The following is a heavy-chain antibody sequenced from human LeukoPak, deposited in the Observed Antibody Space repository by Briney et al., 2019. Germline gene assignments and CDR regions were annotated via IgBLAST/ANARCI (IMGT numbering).Heavy chain of an antibody. CDR2: ITAGNYST. V-gene: IGHV3-23*01. D-gene: IGHD4-17*01. Sequence: GGSLRLSYAASGFSFSSFAMTWVRQAPGKGLEWLSSITAGNYSTYNTDSVNGRFTISRDDSKNTLYLQMNSLRADDTALYYCTRDPNGDYVDAFDPWGQGTLVTVSS. J-gene: IGHJ5*02. CDR3: TRDPNGDYVDAFDP. CDR1: GFSFSSFA.